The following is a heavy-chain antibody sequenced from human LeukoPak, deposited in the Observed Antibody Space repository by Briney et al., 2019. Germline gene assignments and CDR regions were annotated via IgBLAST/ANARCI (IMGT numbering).Heavy chain of an antibody. CDR3: ARVFAGAVAKETDN. CDR2: INTNTGNP. J-gene: IGHJ4*02. D-gene: IGHD6-19*01. V-gene: IGHV7-4-1*02. Sequence: ASVKLSCKASGYTFTSYAMNWVRQAPGQGREGRGWINTNTGNPTYSKAFTGRSVFSLATSVSTAYLQISSLKAEDTAVWYCARVFAGAVAKETDNWGEGTLVTASS. CDR1: GYTFTSYA.